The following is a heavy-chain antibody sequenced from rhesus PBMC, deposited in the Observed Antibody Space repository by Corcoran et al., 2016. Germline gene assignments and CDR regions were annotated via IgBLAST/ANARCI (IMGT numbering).Heavy chain of an antibody. Sequence: QVQLQESGPGLVKPSATLSLTCAVSGYSISSNYWTWIRPPPGKGREWMGSIYVRGGSNYLNPSLKSRVTLSVDTSKNQFSRKLSSVTAADTAVYYCARDGRGGGSWNEDYGLDSWGQGVVVTVSS. CDR2: IYVRGGSN. CDR3: ARDGRGGGSWNEDYGLDS. D-gene: IGHD6-25*01. J-gene: IGHJ6*01. CDR1: GYSISSNY. V-gene: IGHV4S14*01.